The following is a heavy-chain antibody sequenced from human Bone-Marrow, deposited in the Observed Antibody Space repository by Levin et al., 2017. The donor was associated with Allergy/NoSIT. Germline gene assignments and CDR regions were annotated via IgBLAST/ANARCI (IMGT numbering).Heavy chain of an antibody. D-gene: IGHD4-17*01. V-gene: IGHV1-24*01. J-gene: IGHJ2*01. CDR2: FDPENGET. CDR3: ATTTSLGVDEYFDL. Sequence: GESLKISCKVSGYTLTELYIHWVRQAPGKGLEWMGGFDPENGETIYAQKFQGRVTVTEDTSTDTAYMELSSLRSEDTAVYYCATTTSLGVDEYFDLWGRGTLVTVSS. CDR1: GYTLTELY.